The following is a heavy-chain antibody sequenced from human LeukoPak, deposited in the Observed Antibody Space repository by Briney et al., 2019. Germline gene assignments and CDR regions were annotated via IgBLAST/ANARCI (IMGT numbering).Heavy chain of an antibody. V-gene: IGHV3-23*01. D-gene: IGHD3-16*01. Sequence: AGGSLRLSCAASGFTFSSSAMSWVRQAPRKGLEWVSAISGGGGSTYYADSVKGRFTISRDTSKNTLYLQMNTLRAEDTAVYYCARLTAYWGQGTLVTVSS. CDR1: GFTFSSSA. CDR3: ARLTAY. J-gene: IGHJ4*02. CDR2: ISGGGGST.